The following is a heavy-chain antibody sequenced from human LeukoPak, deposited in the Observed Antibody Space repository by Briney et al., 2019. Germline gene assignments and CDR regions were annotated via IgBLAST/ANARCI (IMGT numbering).Heavy chain of an antibody. V-gene: IGHV3-23*01. CDR2: ISGSGGST. CDR1: GFTFSSYA. Sequence: GGSLRLSCAASGFTFSSYAMSWVRQAPGKGLEWVSAISGSGGSTYYADSVKGRFTISRDNSKNTLYLQMNSLRAEDTAVYYRAKSPGAKLGDPDREFDYWGQGTLVTVSS. D-gene: IGHD3-16*01. CDR3: AKSPGAKLGDPDREFDY. J-gene: IGHJ4*02.